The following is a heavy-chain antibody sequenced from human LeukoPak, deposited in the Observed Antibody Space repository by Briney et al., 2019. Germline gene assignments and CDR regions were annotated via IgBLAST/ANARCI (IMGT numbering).Heavy chain of an antibody. CDR3: ARHRRIIRSPFDY. CDR2: IYYSGST. J-gene: IGHJ4*02. Sequence: SETLSFTCTVSGGSISSYYWSWLRQPPGKGLEWIGYIYYSGSTNYNPSLNSRVTISVDTSKNQFSLKLSSVTAADTAVYYCARHRRIIRSPFDYWSQGTLVTVSS. CDR1: GGSISSYY. D-gene: IGHD3-16*01. V-gene: IGHV4-59*08.